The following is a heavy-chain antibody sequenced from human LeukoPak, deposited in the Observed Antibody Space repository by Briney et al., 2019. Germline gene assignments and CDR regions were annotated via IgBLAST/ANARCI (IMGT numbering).Heavy chain of an antibody. D-gene: IGHD3-16*01. Sequence: SETLSLTCSVSGGSIGNSDYYWGWLRQPPGKGLEWIGSIFYTGSTYYNPSLKSRVTMSVDTSKNQFSLKLTSVTAADTAVYYCATLGERRGAYNWFDSWGQGTLVTVSS. J-gene: IGHJ5*01. CDR2: IFYTGST. CDR3: ATLGERRGAYNWFDS. V-gene: IGHV4-39*01. CDR1: GGSIGNSDYY.